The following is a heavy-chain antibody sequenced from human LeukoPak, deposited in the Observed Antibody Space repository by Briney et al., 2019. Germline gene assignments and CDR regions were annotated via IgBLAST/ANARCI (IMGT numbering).Heavy chain of an antibody. J-gene: IGHJ4*02. Sequence: ASVKVSCKASGYTFTSYYMYWARQAPGQGLEWMGIINPNRGSTSYAQKFQGRVTMTRDTSISTAYMELSRLRSDDTAVYCCARDSKPVRPTVTDYWGQGTLVTVSS. V-gene: IGHV1-2*02. CDR2: INPNRGST. CDR3: ARDSKPVRPTVTDY. CDR1: GYTFTSYY. D-gene: IGHD4-17*01.